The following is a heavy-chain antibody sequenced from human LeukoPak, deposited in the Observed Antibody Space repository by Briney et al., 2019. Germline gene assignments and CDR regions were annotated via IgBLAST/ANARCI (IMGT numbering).Heavy chain of an antibody. CDR1: GGSISSYY. CDR3: ARDTYYYDSSGYYPFYYYYGMDV. CDR2: IYYSGST. Sequence: KPSETLSLTCTVSGGSISSYYWSWIRQPPGKGLEWIGYIYYSGSTNYNPSLKSRVTISVDTSKNQFSLKLSSVTAADTAVYYCARDTYYYDSSGYYPFYYYYGMDVWGQGTTVTVSS. J-gene: IGHJ6*02. V-gene: IGHV4-59*01. D-gene: IGHD3-22*01.